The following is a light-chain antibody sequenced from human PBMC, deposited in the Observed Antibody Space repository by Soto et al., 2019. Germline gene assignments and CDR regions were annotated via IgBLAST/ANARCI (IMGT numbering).Light chain of an antibody. CDR1: SSDVGGYNY. V-gene: IGLV2-14*03. Sequence: QSALTQPASVSGSPGQSITISCTGTSSDVGGYNYVSWYQQHPGKAPKLIIYDVSNRPSGVSNRFSGSKSGNTASLTISGLQAEDEADYYCSSYTNIRTLVFGGGTKLTVL. CDR2: DVS. CDR3: SSYTNIRTLV. J-gene: IGLJ2*01.